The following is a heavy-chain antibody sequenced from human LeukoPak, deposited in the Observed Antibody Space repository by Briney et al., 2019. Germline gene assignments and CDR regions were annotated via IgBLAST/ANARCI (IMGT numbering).Heavy chain of an antibody. V-gene: IGHV3-11*04. J-gene: IGHJ6*03. CDR3: ARDRRFLEWLLPYYYMDV. CDR1: GFTFSEYY. D-gene: IGHD3-3*01. Sequence: GGALRLSCAASGFTFSEYYMSWVRQGPGKGGEWGSYISSSGSKRYYADSVKGGVTISREKAKNSLYMQMNSLRAEDTAVYYCARDRRFLEWLLPYYYMDVWGKGTTVTVSS. CDR2: ISSSGSKR.